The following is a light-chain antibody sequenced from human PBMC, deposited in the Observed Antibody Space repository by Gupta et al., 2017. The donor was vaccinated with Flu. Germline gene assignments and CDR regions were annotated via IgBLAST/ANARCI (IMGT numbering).Light chain of an antibody. J-gene: IGLJ3*02. V-gene: IGLV3-21*03. CDR3: QVWDTSSGHSWV. Sequence: KTARITCEGNNIDSKSVHWYQQRPGQAPVLVVYDDSDRPSGIPERFSGSNSGNTATLTVSGVEAGDEADYYCQVWDTSSGHSWVFGGGTNLTVL. CDR1: NIDSKS. CDR2: DDS.